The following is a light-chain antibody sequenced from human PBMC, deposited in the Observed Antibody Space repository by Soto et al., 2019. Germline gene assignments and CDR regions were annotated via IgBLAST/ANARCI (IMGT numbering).Light chain of an antibody. V-gene: IGLV1-40*01. CDR1: SSNIGAGYD. CDR2: GNI. CDR3: QSYDSSLSGSRV. J-gene: IGLJ2*01. Sequence: QSVLTQPPSVSGAPGQRVTISCTGSSSNIGAGYDVHWYQQLPGTAPKLLIYGNINRPSGVPDRFSGSKSGTSASLAITGLQAEDGADYYCQSYDSSLSGSRVFGGGTKLTVL.